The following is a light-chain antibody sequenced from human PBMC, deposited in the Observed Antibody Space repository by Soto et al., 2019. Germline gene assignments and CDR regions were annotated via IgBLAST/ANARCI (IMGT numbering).Light chain of an antibody. CDR1: SSNIGSNY. CDR2: RNN. V-gene: IGLV1-47*01. Sequence: QSVLTQPPSASGTPGQRVTISCSGSSSNIGSNYVYWYQQLPGTAPKLLTYRNNQRPSGVPDRFSGSKSGTSASLAISGLRSEVEADYYSAAWDDSLSGYVFGTGTKAPS. CDR3: AAWDDSLSGYV. J-gene: IGLJ1*01.